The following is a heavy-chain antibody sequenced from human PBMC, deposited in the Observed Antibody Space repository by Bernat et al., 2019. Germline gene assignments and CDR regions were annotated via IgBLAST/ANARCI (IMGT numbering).Heavy chain of an antibody. D-gene: IGHD3-3*01. Sequence: EVQLLESGGGLVQPGGSLRLSCAASGFIFSSYAMSWVRQAPGKGLEWVSGISGRGSSTDYADSMKGRFTISRDNSKNTLYLQMNSLRAEDTAVYYCAKWTDRSGCWWSSDYWGQGSLVTVSS. V-gene: IGHV3-23*01. CDR2: ISGRGSST. CDR3: AKWTDRSGCWWSSDY. CDR1: GFIFSSYA. J-gene: IGHJ4*02.